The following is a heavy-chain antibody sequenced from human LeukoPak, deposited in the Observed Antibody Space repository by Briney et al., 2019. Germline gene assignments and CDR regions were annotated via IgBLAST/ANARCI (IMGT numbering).Heavy chain of an antibody. CDR1: AFTLSSYW. CDR3: ARWGDGKRFDY. D-gene: IGHD2-21*02. Sequence: GGSLRLSCAASAFTLSSYWMHWVRQAPGKGLVWVSHINSDGSRTDYADSVKGRFTVSRDNAKNTVYLQMNSLRAEDTATYYCARWGDGKRFDYWGQGTLVTVSS. V-gene: IGHV3-74*01. CDR2: INSDGSRT. J-gene: IGHJ4*02.